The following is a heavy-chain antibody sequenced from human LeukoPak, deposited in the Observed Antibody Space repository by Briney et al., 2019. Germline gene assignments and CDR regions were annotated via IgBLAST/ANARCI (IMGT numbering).Heavy chain of an antibody. V-gene: IGHV3-48*02. CDR3: ARQYYYDSSGYHYYYYGMDV. Sequence: SGGSLRLSCAASGFTFSSYSMNWVRQAPGKGLEWVSYISSSSTIYYADSVKGRFTISRDNAKNSLYLQMNSLRDEDTAVYYCARQYYYDSSGYHYYYYGMDVWGQGTTVTVSS. CDR2: ISSSSTI. CDR1: GFTFSSYS. J-gene: IGHJ6*02. D-gene: IGHD3-22*01.